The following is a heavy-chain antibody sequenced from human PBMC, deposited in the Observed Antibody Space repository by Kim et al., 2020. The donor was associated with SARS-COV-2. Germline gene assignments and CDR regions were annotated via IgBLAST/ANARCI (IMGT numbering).Heavy chain of an antibody. J-gene: IGHJ2*01. Sequence: YNPSLKSRVIISLDTSKNQFSLTLSSVTAADTAVYYCARSADTTSRYFDLWGRGTLVTVSS. CDR3: ARSADTTSRYFDL. V-gene: IGHV4-59*01.